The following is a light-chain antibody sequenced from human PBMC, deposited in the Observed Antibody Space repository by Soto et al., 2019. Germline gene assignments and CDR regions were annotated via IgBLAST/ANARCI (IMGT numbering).Light chain of an antibody. CDR2: DVN. CDR1: ASDIGGYTF. Sequence: QLVLTQPPSASGSPGQSVAISCTGTASDIGGYTFVSWYQQHPGKAPKLLIYDVNKRPSGVPDRFSGSKSGNTASLTVSGLQAEDEADYYCSAHGGTNPYVFGTGTKLTVL. V-gene: IGLV2-8*01. CDR3: SAHGGTNPYV. J-gene: IGLJ1*01.